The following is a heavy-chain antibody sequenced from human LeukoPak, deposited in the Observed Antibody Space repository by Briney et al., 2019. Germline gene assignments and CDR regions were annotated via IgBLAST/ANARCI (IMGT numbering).Heavy chain of an antibody. CDR2: IYSGGST. J-gene: IGHJ4*02. Sequence: GGSLRFSCAASGVTVSSNYMSWVRQAPGKGLEGVSVIYSGGSTYYADSVKGRFTISRDNSKNTLYLQMNSLRAEDTAVYYCARVGAVAGEYFDYWGQGTLVTVSP. CDR3: ARVGAVAGEYFDY. CDR1: GVTVSSNY. V-gene: IGHV3-66*02. D-gene: IGHD6-19*01.